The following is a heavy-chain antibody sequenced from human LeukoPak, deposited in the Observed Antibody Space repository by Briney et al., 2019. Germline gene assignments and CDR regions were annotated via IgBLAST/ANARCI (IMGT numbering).Heavy chain of an antibody. D-gene: IGHD3-22*01. CDR3: ACATSMIVVVTPYYFDY. CDR1: GYTFTAYY. V-gene: IGHV1-2*02. Sequence: ASVKVSCKAAGYTFTAYYMHWVRQAPGQGLEWMGWINPNSGGTNYAQKFQGRVTMTRDTSISTAYMELSRLRSDDTAVYYCACATSMIVVVTPYYFDYWGQGTLVTVSS. CDR2: INPNSGGT. J-gene: IGHJ4*02.